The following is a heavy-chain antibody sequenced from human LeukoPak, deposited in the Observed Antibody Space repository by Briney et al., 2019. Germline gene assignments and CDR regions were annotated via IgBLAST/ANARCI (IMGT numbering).Heavy chain of an antibody. CDR1: GFTFNNYG. CDR3: AKGRETTASGTFDY. CDR2: ISDDGRNK. J-gene: IGHJ4*02. Sequence: PGRSLRLSCAASGFTFNNYGMHYVRQAPGKGLEWVAVISDDGRNKKYADSVRGRFTISRDDSNNTLYLQMNSLRAEDTGVYYCAKGRETTASGTFDYWGQGTLVTVSS. V-gene: IGHV3-30*18. D-gene: IGHD1-1*01.